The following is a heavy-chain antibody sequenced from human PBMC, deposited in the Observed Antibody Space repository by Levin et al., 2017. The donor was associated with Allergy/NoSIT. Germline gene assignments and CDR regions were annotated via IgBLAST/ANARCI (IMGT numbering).Heavy chain of an antibody. CDR1: GFTFNAAW. J-gene: IGHJ4*02. V-gene: IGHV3-15*01. Sequence: GGSLRLSCAASGFTFNAAWMSWVRQAPGKGLEWVGRIKSKSDGETADYAAPVKGRFTISRDDSKNTLYLQMNSLKTEDTAVYYCTIENLLYAHYTYDSDYWGQGILVTVSS. CDR2: IKSKSDGETA. CDR3: TIENLLYAHYTYDSDY. D-gene: IGHD4-17*01.